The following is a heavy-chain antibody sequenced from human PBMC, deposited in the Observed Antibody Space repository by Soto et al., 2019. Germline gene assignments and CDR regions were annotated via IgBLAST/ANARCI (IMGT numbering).Heavy chain of an antibody. CDR2: IFSGGDT. CDR1: GLTVSSNY. CDR3: ARNLRSGYTFDY. J-gene: IGHJ4*02. V-gene: IGHV3-53*01. Sequence: GGSLRLSCAASGLTVSSNYMSWVRQAPGKGLEWVSVIFSGGDTYYADSVKGRFTISRDNSKNTLYLHMNSLRAEDTAVYYCARNLRSGYTFDYRGQGTLVTVSS. D-gene: IGHD3-22*01.